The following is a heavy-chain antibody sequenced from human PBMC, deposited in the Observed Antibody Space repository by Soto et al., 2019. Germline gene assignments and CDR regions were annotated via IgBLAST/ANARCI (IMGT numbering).Heavy chain of an antibody. CDR1: GGSISSYY. CDR3: ARQTHAIAVDINNWFDP. CDR2: IYYSGST. V-gene: IGHV4-59*08. Sequence: SETLSLTCTVSGGSISSYYWSWIRQPPGKGLEWIGYIYYSGSTNYNPSLKSRVTISVDTSKNQFSLKLSSVTAADTAVYYCARQTHAIAVDINNWFDPWGQGTLVTV. D-gene: IGHD6-19*01. J-gene: IGHJ5*02.